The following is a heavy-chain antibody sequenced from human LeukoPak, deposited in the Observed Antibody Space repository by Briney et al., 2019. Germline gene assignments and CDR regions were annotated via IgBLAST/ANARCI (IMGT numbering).Heavy chain of an antibody. J-gene: IGHJ4*02. Sequence: ASVKVSCKASGYTFTSYGISWVRQAPGQGLEWMGWISAYNGNTNYAQKLQGRVTMTIDTSTSTAYMELRSLRSDDTAVYYCARDSAYCSGGSCYSGVTDYWGQGTLVTVSS. CDR3: ARDSAYCSGGSCYSGVTDY. CDR2: ISAYNGNT. D-gene: IGHD2-15*01. CDR1: GYTFTSYG. V-gene: IGHV1-18*01.